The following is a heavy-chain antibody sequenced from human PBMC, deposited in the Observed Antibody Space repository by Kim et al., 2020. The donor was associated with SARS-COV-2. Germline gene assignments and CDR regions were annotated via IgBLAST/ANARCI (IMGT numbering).Heavy chain of an antibody. CDR1: GGSISSGGYY. D-gene: IGHD3-3*01. V-gene: IGHV4-31*03. J-gene: IGHJ6*04. CDR2: IYYSGST. Sequence: SETLSLTCTVSGGSISSGGYYWSWIRQHPGKGLEWIGYIYYSGSTYYNPSLKSRVTIYVDTSKNQFSLKLSSVTAADTAVYYCARGKLAYYDFWSGYGPSLPPMDVWGKGTTVTVSS. CDR3: ARGKLAYYDFWSGYGPSLPPMDV.